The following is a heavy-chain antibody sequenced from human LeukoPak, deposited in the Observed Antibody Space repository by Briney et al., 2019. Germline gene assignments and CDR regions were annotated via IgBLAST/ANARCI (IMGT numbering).Heavy chain of an antibody. D-gene: IGHD6-13*01. CDR2: IRYDGSNK. J-gene: IGHJ4*02. V-gene: IGHV3-30*02. CDR1: GFTFSSYG. CDR3: ARFSGSAAAGTGDY. Sequence: GGSLRLSCAASGFTFSSYGMHWVRQAPGKGLEWVAFIRYDGSNKYYADSVKGRFTISRDNSKNTLYLQMNSLRAEDTAVYYCARFSGSAAAGTGDYWGQGTLVTVSS.